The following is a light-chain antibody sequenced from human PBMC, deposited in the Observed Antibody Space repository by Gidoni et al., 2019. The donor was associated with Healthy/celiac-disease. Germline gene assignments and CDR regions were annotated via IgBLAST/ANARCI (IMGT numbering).Light chain of an antibody. J-gene: IGKJ1*01. Sequence: DIVMTQSPDSLAVSRGERATINCKSSQSVLYSSNNKNYLAWYQQKPGQPPKLLIYWASTRESVVPDRFSGSGSGTDFTLTISSLQAEDVAVYYCQQYYSTPTWTFGQXTKVEIK. CDR3: QQYYSTPTWT. CDR1: QSVLYSSNNKNY. V-gene: IGKV4-1*01. CDR2: WAS.